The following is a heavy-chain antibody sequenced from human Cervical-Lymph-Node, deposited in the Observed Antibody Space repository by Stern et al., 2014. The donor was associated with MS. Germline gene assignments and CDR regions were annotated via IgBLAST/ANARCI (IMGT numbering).Heavy chain of an antibody. Sequence: EMQLVESGGGLVQPGGSLRLSCTASGFTFSIYAMSWVRQAPGKGPEWVSSISGSGGDTYYADSVKGRFTLSRDNPKNPLYLQLSSLRAEDTAVYYCGKDWGCSGGNCWRWSDPWGQGNLVTVSS. V-gene: IGHV3-23*04. CDR2: ISGSGGDT. D-gene: IGHD2-15*01. CDR1: GFTFSIYA. CDR3: GKDWGCSGGNCWRWSDP. J-gene: IGHJ5*02.